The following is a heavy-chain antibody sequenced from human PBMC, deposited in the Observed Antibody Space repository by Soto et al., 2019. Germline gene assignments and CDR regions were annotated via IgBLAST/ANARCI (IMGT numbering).Heavy chain of an antibody. D-gene: IGHD3-10*01. CDR1: GGSFSGYY. Sequence: QVQLQQWGAGLLKPSETLSLTCAVYGGSFSGYYWSWIRQPPGKGLEWIGEINHSGSTNYNPSLQSRVTISVDTSKNQFSLKLSSVTAADTAVYYCARGLFGMVRGVAYYFDYWGQGTLVTVSS. CDR2: INHSGST. V-gene: IGHV4-34*01. J-gene: IGHJ4*02. CDR3: ARGLFGMVRGVAYYFDY.